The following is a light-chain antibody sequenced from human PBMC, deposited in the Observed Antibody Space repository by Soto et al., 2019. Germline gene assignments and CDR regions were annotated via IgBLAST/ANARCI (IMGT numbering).Light chain of an antibody. CDR2: DAS. Sequence: EIVLTQSPGTLSLSPGERATLSCRASQSVSSSYLAWYQQKLGQAPRLLIYDASNRATGIPHRFSGSGSGTDFTRTISRIEPEDCAVYYCHQYGSSPLTFGGGTKVEIK. J-gene: IGKJ4*01. CDR1: QSVSSSY. CDR3: HQYGSSPLT. V-gene: IGKV3-20*01.